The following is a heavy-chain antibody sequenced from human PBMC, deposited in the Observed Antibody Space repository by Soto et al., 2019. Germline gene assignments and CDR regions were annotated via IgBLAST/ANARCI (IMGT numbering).Heavy chain of an antibody. V-gene: IGHV4-31*03. CDR1: GGSINTGGYY. J-gene: IGHJ1*01. Sequence: LSLTCTVSGGSINTGGYYWNWIRQHPGKGLECIGYIYYSGSTYYNPSLKSRVTISVDTSKNQFSLKLSSVTAADTAVYYCATNGDYYDSSGPKYFHHWGQGTLVTVS. CDR3: ATNGDYYDSSGPKYFHH. D-gene: IGHD3-22*01. CDR2: IYYSGST.